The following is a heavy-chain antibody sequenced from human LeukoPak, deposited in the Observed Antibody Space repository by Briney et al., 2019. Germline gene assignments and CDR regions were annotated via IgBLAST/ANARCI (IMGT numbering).Heavy chain of an antibody. Sequence: GGSLRLSCAASGFTFSSYAMSWVRRAPGKGLECVSDISTSGGSTYYADSVKGRFTISRDNSKNTLYLQMNSLRAEDTAVYYCAKVVGPTPYFFDYWGQGTLVTVSS. V-gene: IGHV3-23*01. CDR2: ISTSGGST. CDR1: GFTFSSYA. CDR3: AKVVGPTPYFFDY. D-gene: IGHD1-26*01. J-gene: IGHJ4*02.